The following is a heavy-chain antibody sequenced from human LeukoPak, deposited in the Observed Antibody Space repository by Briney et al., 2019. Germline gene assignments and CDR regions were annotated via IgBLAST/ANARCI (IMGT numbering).Heavy chain of an antibody. Sequence: GGSLRLSCAASGFTVSSNYMSWVRQAPGKGLEWVSVIYSGGSTYYADSVKGRFTISRDNSKNTLYLQMNNLRAEDTAVYYCAKAPSPYCTNGVCYYFDYWGQGTLVTVSS. D-gene: IGHD2-8*01. CDR2: IYSGGST. CDR3: AKAPSPYCTNGVCYYFDY. CDR1: GFTVSSNY. V-gene: IGHV3-53*01. J-gene: IGHJ4*02.